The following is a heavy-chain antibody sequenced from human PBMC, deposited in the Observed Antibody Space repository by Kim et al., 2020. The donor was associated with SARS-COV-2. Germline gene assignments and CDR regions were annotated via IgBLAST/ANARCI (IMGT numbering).Heavy chain of an antibody. CDR2: ISGSGGIT. CDR3: AKLSVVPAAYRLGFDY. CDR1: GFTFSSYA. V-gene: IGHV3-23*01. Sequence: GGSLRLSCAASGFTFSSYAMSWVRQAPGKGLEWVSAISGSGGITYYADSVKGRFTISRDNSKNTLYLQMNSLRAEDTAVYYCAKLSVVPAAYRLGFDYWGQGTLVTVSS. D-gene: IGHD2-2*01. J-gene: IGHJ4*02.